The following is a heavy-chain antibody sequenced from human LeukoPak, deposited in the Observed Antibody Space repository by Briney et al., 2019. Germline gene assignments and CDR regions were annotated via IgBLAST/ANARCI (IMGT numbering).Heavy chain of an antibody. Sequence: GGSLRLSCAASGFTFDDYGMNWVRQAPGKGLEWVSSISSSSSYIYYADSVKGRFTISRDNAKNSLYLQMNSLRAEDTAVYYCVYSGDYEKGYWGQGTLVTVSS. CDR2: ISSSSSYI. J-gene: IGHJ4*02. D-gene: IGHD4-17*01. V-gene: IGHV3-21*01. CDR1: GFTFDDYG. CDR3: VYSGDYEKGY.